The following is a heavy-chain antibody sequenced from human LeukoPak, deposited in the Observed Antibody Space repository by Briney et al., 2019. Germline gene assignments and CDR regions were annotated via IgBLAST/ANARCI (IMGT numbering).Heavy chain of an antibody. CDR1: NGFDSYY. J-gene: IGHJ4*02. D-gene: IGHD2-21*02. CDR2: ITYRGSG. V-gene: IGHV4-34*01. Sequence: SETLSLTCAVYNGFDSYYMTIVRQPPGKGLEWVGEITYRGSGNYNPSLKGRATISINVSQRQFSLSLMSVAAADTATYYCGVYGGDWRFDFWGQGTPITVSS. CDR3: GVYGGDWRFDF.